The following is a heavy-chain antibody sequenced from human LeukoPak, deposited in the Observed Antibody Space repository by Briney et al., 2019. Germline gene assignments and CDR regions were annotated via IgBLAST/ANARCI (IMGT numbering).Heavy chain of an antibody. CDR1: GGSISSCDLC. CDR2: MYYSDST. J-gene: IGHJ5*02. CDR3: AKPYYYDSRIDP. V-gene: IGHV4-30-4*08. D-gene: IGHD3-22*01. Sequence: PSETLSLTCAVSGGSISSCDLCWIRIPQGTGKGLEWVAYMYYSDSTYYNPSLKSRVTMSADTSKNQLSLKLSSVTAADTAVYYCAKPYYYDSRIDPWGQGTLVTVSS.